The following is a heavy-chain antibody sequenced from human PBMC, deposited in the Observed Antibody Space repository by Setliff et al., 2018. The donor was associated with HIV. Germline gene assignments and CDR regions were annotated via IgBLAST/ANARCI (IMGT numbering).Heavy chain of an antibody. D-gene: IGHD5-12*01. V-gene: IGHV1-18*01. Sequence: ASVKVSCKASGYTFNNYGISWVRQAPGQGLEWMGWINPKSGATKNAQKFQGRVTVTMDTSTSTAYMELRSLKSDDTAVYYCARGKTWLRFLDYWGQGTLVTVSS. CDR2: INPKSGAT. CDR1: GYTFNNYG. CDR3: ARGKTWLRFLDY. J-gene: IGHJ4*02.